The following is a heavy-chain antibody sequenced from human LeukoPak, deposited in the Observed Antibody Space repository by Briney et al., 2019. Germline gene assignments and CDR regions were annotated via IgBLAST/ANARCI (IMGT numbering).Heavy chain of an antibody. CDR1: GFTFSSYG. CDR2: IRYDGNNK. Sequence: GGSLRLSCAASGFTFSSYGMHWVRQAPGKALEWVAFIRYDGNNKYYADSVKGRFTISRDNSKNTLYLQMNSLRAEDTAVYYCAKTRGERRYCSGGSCSGNFDYWGQGTLVTVSS. D-gene: IGHD2-15*01. CDR3: AKTRGERRYCSGGSCSGNFDY. J-gene: IGHJ4*02. V-gene: IGHV3-30*02.